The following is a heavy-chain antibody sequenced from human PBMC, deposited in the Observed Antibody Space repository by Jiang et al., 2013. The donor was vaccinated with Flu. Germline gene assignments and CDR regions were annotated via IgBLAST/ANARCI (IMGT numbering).Heavy chain of an antibody. CDR2: IDPSDSYT. D-gene: IGHD3-22*01. Sequence: GAEVKKPGESLRISCKGSGYSFTSSWISWVRQMPGKGLEWMGRIDPSDSYTNYSPSFQGHVTISADKSISPAYLQWSSLEASDTAMYYCARHFYDSSGFSLSFDYWGQGTLVTGSS. CDR3: ARHFYDSSGFSLSFDY. CDR1: GYSFTSSW. J-gene: IGHJ4*02. V-gene: IGHV5-10-1*01.